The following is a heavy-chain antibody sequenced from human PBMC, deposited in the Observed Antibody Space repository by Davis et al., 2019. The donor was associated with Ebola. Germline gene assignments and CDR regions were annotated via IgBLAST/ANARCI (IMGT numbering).Heavy chain of an antibody. CDR3: ASRIAAREYYGMDV. CDR2: IIPILGIA. CDR1: GGTFSSYA. D-gene: IGHD6-6*01. V-gene: IGHV1-69*04. J-gene: IGHJ6*02. Sequence: AASVKVSCKASGGTFSSYAISWVRQAPGQGLEWMGRIIPILGIANYAQKFQGRVTITADKSTSTAYMELSSLRSEDTAVYYCASRIAAREYYGMDVWGQGTTVTVSS.